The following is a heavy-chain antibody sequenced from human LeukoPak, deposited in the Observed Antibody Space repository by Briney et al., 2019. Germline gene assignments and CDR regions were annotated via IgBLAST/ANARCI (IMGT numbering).Heavy chain of an antibody. CDR1: GGHFSSYA. Sequence: GSSVKVSCKASGGHFSSYAISCVRQAPGQGLEWMGGIIPIFGTANYAQKFQGRVTITADESTSTAYMELSSLRSEDTAVYYCARGINGDYVLVDYWGQGTLVTVSS. D-gene: IGHD4-17*01. CDR3: ARGINGDYVLVDY. J-gene: IGHJ4*02. CDR2: IIPIFGTA. V-gene: IGHV1-69*01.